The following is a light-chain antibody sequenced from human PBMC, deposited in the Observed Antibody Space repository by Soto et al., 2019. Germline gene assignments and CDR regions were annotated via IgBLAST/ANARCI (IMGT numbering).Light chain of an antibody. CDR1: QSISSY. V-gene: IGKV1-39*01. CDR3: QQSYSSPSGLT. Sequence: IQMTQSPSSLSASVGDRVTITCRASQSISSYLNWYQQKPGKAPKLLIYAASSLESGVPSRFSGSGSGTDFTLTISSLQPEDFATYYCQQSYSSPSGLTFGGGTKV. J-gene: IGKJ4*01. CDR2: AAS.